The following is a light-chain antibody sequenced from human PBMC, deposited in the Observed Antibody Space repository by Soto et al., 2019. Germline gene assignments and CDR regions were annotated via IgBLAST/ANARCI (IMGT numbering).Light chain of an antibody. CDR3: MQSTQLPPT. CDR1: QSVAGAY. J-gene: IGKJ5*01. CDR2: AAS. Sequence: DIVMTQSPGTLSLSPGDRATLSCRASQSVAGAYVAWYQQRPGQAPRLLIYAASRRATGIPDRFSGSGSGTDFTLEISRVETDDVGIYYCMQSTQLPPTFGQGTRLEIK. V-gene: IGKV3-20*01.